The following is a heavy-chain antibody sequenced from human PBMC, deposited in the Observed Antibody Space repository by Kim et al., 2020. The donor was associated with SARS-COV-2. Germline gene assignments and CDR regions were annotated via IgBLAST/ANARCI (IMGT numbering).Heavy chain of an antibody. V-gene: IGHV1-18*01. CDR1: GYTFTSYG. D-gene: IGHD2-2*01. CDR3: ARDPRSTNNYYYYGMDV. CDR2: ISAYNGNT. J-gene: IGHJ6*02. Sequence: ASVKVSCKASGYTFTSYGISWVRQAPGQGLEWMGWISAYNGNTNYAQKLQGRVTMTTDTSTSTAYMELRSLRSDDTAVYYCARDPRSTNNYYYYGMDVWGQGTTVTVSS.